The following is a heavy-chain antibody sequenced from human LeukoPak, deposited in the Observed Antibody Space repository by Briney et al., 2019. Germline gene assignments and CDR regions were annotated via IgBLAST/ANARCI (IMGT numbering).Heavy chain of an antibody. CDR3: AKGIYSSGWSYFDY. V-gene: IGHV3-23*01. CDR1: GFTFSSYW. J-gene: IGHJ4*01. CDR2: LSGSGITT. Sequence: GGSLRLSCAASGFTFSSYWMSWVRQAPGKGLEWVSALSGSGITTYYADSVKGRFTISRDNSKNTLYLQMNSLRAEDTAVYYCAKGIYSSGWSYFDYWGHGTLVTVSS. D-gene: IGHD6-19*01.